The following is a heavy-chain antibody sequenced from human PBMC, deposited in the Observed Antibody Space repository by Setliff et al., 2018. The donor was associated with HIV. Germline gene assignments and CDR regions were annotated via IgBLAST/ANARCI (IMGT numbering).Heavy chain of an antibody. J-gene: IGHJ4*02. D-gene: IGHD1-1*01. Sequence: ASVKVSCKASGYSFTDYFMHWVRQAPGQGLEWMGWISPDNGDTTTAQRFQGRVTMTRDTSINTAYLELSGLRSDDTAVYFCATQLSNSFESWGQGTPVTVSS. CDR2: ISPDNGDT. CDR1: GYSFTDYF. CDR3: ATQLSNSFES. V-gene: IGHV1-2*02.